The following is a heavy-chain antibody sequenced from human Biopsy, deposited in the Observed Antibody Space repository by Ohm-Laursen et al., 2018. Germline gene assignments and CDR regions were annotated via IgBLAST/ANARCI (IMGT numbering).Heavy chain of an antibody. CDR2: ISYTGST. D-gene: IGHD2/OR15-2a*01. J-gene: IGHJ4*02. V-gene: IGHV4-39*01. CDR1: GGSFSGYY. Sequence: TLSLTCTVYGGSFSGYYWGWIRQPPGKGLEWIGSISYTGSTHDSPSLTSRVTISVDTSKNQFSLKLYSLTAADTAVYYCARGMRTTGWPYFVYWGQGILVTVSS. CDR3: ARGMRTTGWPYFVY.